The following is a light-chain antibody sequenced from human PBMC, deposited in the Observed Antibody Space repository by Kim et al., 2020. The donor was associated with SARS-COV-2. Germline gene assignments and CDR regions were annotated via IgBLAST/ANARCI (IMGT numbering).Light chain of an antibody. CDR1: QDINLS. J-gene: IGKJ4*01. Sequence: AFVRARVTVTCRTSQDINLSLAWDQQRPGKAPRLLIYGASFLQTGVPSRFSGSASGPEFTLTINTLQPEDFGTYYCQQANSFPLTFGGGTKVDIK. CDR3: QQANSFPLT. CDR2: GAS. V-gene: IGKV1-12*01.